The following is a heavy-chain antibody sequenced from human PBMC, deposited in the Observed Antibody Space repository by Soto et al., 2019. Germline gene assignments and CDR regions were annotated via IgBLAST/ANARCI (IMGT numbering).Heavy chain of an antibody. CDR1: GFTFSSSA. J-gene: IGHJ4*02. V-gene: IGHV1-58*01. CDR3: AADPFYYDSSNYYSFDH. Sequence: GASVKVSCKASGFTFSSSAVQWVRQARGQRLEWMGWIVAGSGNTHYAQRFQERVSITRDMSTSTAYLELSSLRSEDTAVYYCAADPFYYDSSNYYSFDHWGQGTLVTVSS. CDR2: IVAGSGNT. D-gene: IGHD3-22*01.